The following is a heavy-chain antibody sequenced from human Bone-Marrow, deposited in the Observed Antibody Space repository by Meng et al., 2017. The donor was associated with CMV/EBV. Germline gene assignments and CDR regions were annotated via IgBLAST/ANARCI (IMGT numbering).Heavy chain of an antibody. V-gene: IGHV3-33*01. Sequence: GESLKISCAASGFTFSSYGMHWVRQAPGKGLEWVAVIWYDGSNKYYADSVKGRFTISRDNSKNTLYLQMNSLRAEDTAVYYCARDSREVGAMLGYYYYGMDVWGQGTTVTVSS. J-gene: IGHJ6*02. CDR2: IWYDGSNK. CDR3: ARDSREVGAMLGYYYYGMDV. D-gene: IGHD1-26*01. CDR1: GFTFSSYG.